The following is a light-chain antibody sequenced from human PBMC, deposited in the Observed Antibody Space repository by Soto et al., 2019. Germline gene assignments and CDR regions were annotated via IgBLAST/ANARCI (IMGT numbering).Light chain of an antibody. CDR2: DAS. CDR1: QSVRSW. CDR3: QQYDNYPLT. V-gene: IGKV1-5*01. Sequence: DIQMTQSPATLSATVGDRVTITCRASQSVRSWLAWYQQKPGTAPKLLIFDASRLESGVPSRFSGSASGTEFTLTISSLQPDDFATYYCQQYDNYPLTFGGGTNVDI. J-gene: IGKJ4*01.